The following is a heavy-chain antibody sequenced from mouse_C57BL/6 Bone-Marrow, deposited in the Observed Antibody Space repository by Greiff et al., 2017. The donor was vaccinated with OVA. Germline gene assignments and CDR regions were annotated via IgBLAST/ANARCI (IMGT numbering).Heavy chain of an antibody. CDR2: IDPENGDT. V-gene: IGHV14-4*01. J-gene: IGHJ3*01. D-gene: IGHD2-3*01. CDR1: GFNIKDDY. Sequence: EVQLQQSGAELERPGASVKLSCTASGFNIKDDYMHWVKQRPEQGLEWIRWIDPENGDTEYASKFQGKATITADTSSNTAYLQLSSLTSEDTAVYYCTGGWLLLAWFAYWGQGTLVTVSA. CDR3: TGGWLLLAWFAY.